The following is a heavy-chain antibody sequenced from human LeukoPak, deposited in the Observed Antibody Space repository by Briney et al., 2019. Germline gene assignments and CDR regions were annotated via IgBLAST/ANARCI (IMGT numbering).Heavy chain of an antibody. CDR2: MNPNSGNT. CDR3: ARRSGTGRSPYYFDY. J-gene: IGHJ4*02. CDR1: GYTFTSYD. D-gene: IGHD3-3*01. V-gene: IGHV1-8*01. Sequence: ASVKVSCKASGYTFTSYDINWVRQATGQGLERMGWMNPNSGNTGYAQKFQGRVTMTRNTSISTAYMELSSLRSEDTAVYYCARRSGTGRSPYYFDYWGQGTLVTVST.